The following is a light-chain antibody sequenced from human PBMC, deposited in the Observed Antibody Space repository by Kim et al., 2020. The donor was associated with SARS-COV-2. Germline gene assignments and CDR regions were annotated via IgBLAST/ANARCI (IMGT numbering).Light chain of an antibody. CDR2: SAF. J-gene: IGKJ4*01. Sequence: ASVGDTVTISCRASQGINSNLAWYQQRPGKAPNLLIYSAFTLHSGVPSRFSGSGSGTDLTLTITSLQPEDFATYHCQQHHSFPLTFGGGTKVDIK. CDR3: QQHHSFPLT. V-gene: IGKV1-9*01. CDR1: QGINSN.